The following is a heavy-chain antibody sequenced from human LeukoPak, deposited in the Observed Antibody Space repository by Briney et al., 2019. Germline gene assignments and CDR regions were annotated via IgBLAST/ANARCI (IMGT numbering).Heavy chain of an antibody. CDR3: ASTRRDGYPFDY. D-gene: IGHD5-24*01. CDR2: IYYSGIT. V-gene: IGHV4-59*01. Sequence: SETLSLTCTVSGGSISSYYWSWIRQPPGKGLEWIGYIYYSGITNYNPALKSRVTVSVDTSKNQFSLRLSSVTAADTAVYYCASTRRDGYPFDYWGQGTLVTVSS. J-gene: IGHJ4*02. CDR1: GGSISSYY.